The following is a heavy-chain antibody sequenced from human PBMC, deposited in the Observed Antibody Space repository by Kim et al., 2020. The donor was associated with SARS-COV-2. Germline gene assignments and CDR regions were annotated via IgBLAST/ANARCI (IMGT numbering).Heavy chain of an antibody. D-gene: IGHD1-26*01. V-gene: IGHV3-73*01. Sequence: GGSLRLSCAASGFTFSGSAMHWVRQASGKGLEWVGRIRSKANSYATAYAASGKGRFTISRDDSKNTAYLQMNSLKTEDTAVYYCTRLGESRGATRFNYYGMDVWGQGTTVTVSS. J-gene: IGHJ6*02. CDR1: GFTFSGSA. CDR3: TRLGESRGATRFNYYGMDV. CDR2: IRSKANSYAT.